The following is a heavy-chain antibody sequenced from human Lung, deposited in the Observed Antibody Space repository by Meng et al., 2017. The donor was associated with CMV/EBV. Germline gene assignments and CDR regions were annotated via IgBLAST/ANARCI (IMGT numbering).Heavy chain of an antibody. CDR1: GYSFPSYY. CDR3: ARGPDLNWFDP. J-gene: IGHJ5*02. Sequence: SCKASGYSFPSYYIHWVRQAPGQGLDWMGIINPSAGSTTYAQKFQGRVTMTRDTSTATVYMELSSLRSDDTAVYYCARGPDLNWFDPWGQGTLVTVSS. V-gene: IGHV1-46*01. D-gene: IGHD1-14*01. CDR2: INPSAGST.